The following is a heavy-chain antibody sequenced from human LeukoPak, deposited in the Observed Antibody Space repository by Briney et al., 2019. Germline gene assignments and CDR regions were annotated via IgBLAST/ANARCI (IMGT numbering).Heavy chain of an antibody. Sequence: SETLSLTCTVSGGSISSGGYYWSWIRQHPGKGLEWIGYIYYSGSTYYNPSLKSRVTISVDTSKNQFSLKLSSVTAADTAVYYCAREHTGYFDYWGQGTLVTVSS. CDR3: AREHTGYFDY. CDR2: IYYSGST. J-gene: IGHJ4*02. CDR1: GGSISSGGYY. V-gene: IGHV4-31*03. D-gene: IGHD1-14*01.